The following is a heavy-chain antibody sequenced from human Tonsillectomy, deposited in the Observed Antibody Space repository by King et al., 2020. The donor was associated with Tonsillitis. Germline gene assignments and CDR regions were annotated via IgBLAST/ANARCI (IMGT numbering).Heavy chain of an antibody. V-gene: IGHV3-30*18. CDR3: AKLGPAVPHLLLPDY. Sequence: VQLVESGGGVVQPGRSLRLSCAASGFTFSSYGMHWVRQAPGKGLEWVAVISYDGSNKYYADSVKGRFTISRDNSKNTLYLQMNSLRAEDTAVYYCAKLGPAVPHLLLPDYWGQGTLVTVSS. J-gene: IGHJ4*02. CDR1: GFTFSSYG. D-gene: IGHD2-15*01. CDR2: ISYDGSNK.